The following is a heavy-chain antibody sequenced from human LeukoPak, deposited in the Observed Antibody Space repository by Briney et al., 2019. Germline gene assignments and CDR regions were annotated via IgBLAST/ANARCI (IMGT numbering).Heavy chain of an antibody. CDR1: GFTFSTYA. V-gene: IGHV3-23*01. D-gene: IGHD3-22*01. CDR2: ISGSGGST. Sequence: GGSLRLSCAASGFTFSTYAMSWVRQAPGKGLEWVSTISGSGGSTYYADSVKGRFTISRDNSKNTLNLQMNSLRAEDTAVYYCAAHSSGYYVPFDYWGQGTLVTVSS. J-gene: IGHJ4*02. CDR3: AAHSSGYYVPFDY.